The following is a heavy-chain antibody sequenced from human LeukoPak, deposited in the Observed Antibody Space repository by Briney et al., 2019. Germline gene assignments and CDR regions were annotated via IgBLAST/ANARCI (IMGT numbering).Heavy chain of an antibody. CDR1: GFTFDDYA. J-gene: IGHJ5*02. CDR2: ISWNSGSI. D-gene: IGHD3-3*01. CDR3: AKDNGVSFDP. V-gene: IGHV3-9*01. Sequence: PGGSLRLSCAASGFTFDDYAMNWVRQAPGKGLEWVSGISWNSGSIGYADSVKGRFTISRDNAKNSLYLQMNSLRAEDTALYYCAKDNGVSFDPWGQGTLVTVSS.